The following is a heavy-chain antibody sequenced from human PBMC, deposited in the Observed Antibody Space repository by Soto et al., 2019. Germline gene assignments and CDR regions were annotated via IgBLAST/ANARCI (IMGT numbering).Heavy chain of an antibody. CDR2: IYYSGST. V-gene: IGHV4-59*01. CDR3: ARARKIAATPAWFDP. CDR1: GGYFSGYY. D-gene: IGHD2-15*01. J-gene: IGHJ5*02. Sequence: SETLSLTCAVYGGYFSGYYWSWIRQPPGKGLEWIGYIYYSGSTNYNPSLKSRVTISVDTSKNQFSLKLSSVTAADTAVYYCARARKIAATPAWFDPWGQGTLVTVSS.